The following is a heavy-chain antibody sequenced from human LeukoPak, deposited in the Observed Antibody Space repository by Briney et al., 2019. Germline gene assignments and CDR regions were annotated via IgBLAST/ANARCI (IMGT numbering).Heavy chain of an antibody. J-gene: IGHJ6*02. CDR3: ARESLVRGVMDYYYYGMDV. Sequence: SETLSLTCTVSGGSISSGGYYWSWIRQHPGKGLEWIGYIYYSGSTYYNPSLKSRVTISVDTSKNQFSLKLSSVTAADTAVYYCARESLVRGVMDYYYYGMDVWAKGPRSPSP. D-gene: IGHD3-10*01. CDR2: IYYSGST. CDR1: GGSISSGGYY. V-gene: IGHV4-31*03.